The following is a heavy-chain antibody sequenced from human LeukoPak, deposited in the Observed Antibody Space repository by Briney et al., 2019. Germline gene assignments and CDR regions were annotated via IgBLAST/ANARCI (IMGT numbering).Heavy chain of an antibody. CDR1: GFTFSNYA. CDR2: ISGSGGST. D-gene: IGHD5-24*01. J-gene: IGHJ4*02. V-gene: IGHV3-23*01. Sequence: PGGSLRLSCAASGFTFSNYAMSWVRQAPGKGLEWVSAISGSGGSTYYADSVKGRFTISRDNSKNTLYLQMNSLRAEDTAVYYCAKEGDGYNYLRGYFDYWGQGTLVTVSS. CDR3: AKEGDGYNYLRGYFDY.